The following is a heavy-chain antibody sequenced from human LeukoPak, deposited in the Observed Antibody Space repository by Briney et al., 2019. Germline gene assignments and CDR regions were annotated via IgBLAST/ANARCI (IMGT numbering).Heavy chain of an antibody. J-gene: IGHJ4*02. V-gene: IGHV3-30*18. CDR3: AKEKDYYVSGSNSD. Sequence: PGGSLGLSCAAFGFIFSRYGMHWVRQAPGKGLEWVAVISYEGKNEYYADSVKGRFTISRDNSKNTLYLEMNSLRPEDTAVYFCAKEKDYYVSGSNSDWGQGTLVTVSS. CDR1: GFIFSRYG. D-gene: IGHD3-10*01. CDR2: ISYEGKNE.